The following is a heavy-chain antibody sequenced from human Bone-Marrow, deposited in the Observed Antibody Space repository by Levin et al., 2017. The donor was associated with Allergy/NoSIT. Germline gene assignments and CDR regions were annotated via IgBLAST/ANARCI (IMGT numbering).Heavy chain of an antibody. V-gene: IGHV4-4*09. J-gene: IGHJ3*01. CDR3: SRQDCPGGGCHWRGAFDF. Sequence: PSETLSLTCSVSGGSMRNYYWSWIRQPPGKGLEWIGNIYNTWSTNYNPSLKSRVAISMDTSTNQFPLKLRSVTATDTAADYCSRQDCPGGGCHWRGAFDFWGQGTMVAVSS. CDR1: GGSMRNYY. D-gene: IGHD2-15*01. CDR2: IYNTWST.